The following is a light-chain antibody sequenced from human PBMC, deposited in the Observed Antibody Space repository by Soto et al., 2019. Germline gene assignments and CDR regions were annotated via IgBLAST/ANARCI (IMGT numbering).Light chain of an antibody. CDR2: GAS. CDR1: QSVSSNF. CDR3: QQYGSSPRT. Sequence: EIVLTQSPGTLSLSPGERATLSCRTSQSVSSNFLAWYQQNPGQAPRLLIYGASSRATGIPDRFSGGGSGTVFTLPISSLEPEDFAVYYCQQYGSSPRTFGQGTKVEIK. J-gene: IGKJ1*01. V-gene: IGKV3-20*01.